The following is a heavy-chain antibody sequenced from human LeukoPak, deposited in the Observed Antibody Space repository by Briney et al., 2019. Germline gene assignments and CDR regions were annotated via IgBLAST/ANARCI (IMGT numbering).Heavy chain of an antibody. D-gene: IGHD5-18*01. CDR1: GGSISTYY. CDR3: ARWRRGSYGDLYYFDY. CDR2: VYYSGST. V-gene: IGHV4-59*01. J-gene: IGHJ4*02. Sequence: PSETLSLTCTVSGGSISTYYWSWIRQPPGKGLEWIGYVYYSGSTNYNPSLKSRVTISVDTSKNQFSLKLSSVTAADTAVYYCARWRRGSYGDLYYFDYWGQGTLVTVSS.